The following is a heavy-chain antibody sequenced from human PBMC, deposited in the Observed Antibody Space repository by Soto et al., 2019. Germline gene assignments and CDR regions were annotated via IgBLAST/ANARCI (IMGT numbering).Heavy chain of an antibody. CDR2: ISYDGSHK. CDR1: GFTFNKYG. D-gene: IGHD3-22*01. V-gene: IGHV3-30*18. Sequence: GGSLRLSCAASGFTFNKYGIHWVRQTPGEGLEWVATISYDGSHKNYAESVKGRFTISRDNTRNTLYLQMNSLRAEDTAVYYCAKNGGPTTMTYAFDIWGQGTMVTVSS. J-gene: IGHJ3*02. CDR3: AKNGGPTTMTYAFDI.